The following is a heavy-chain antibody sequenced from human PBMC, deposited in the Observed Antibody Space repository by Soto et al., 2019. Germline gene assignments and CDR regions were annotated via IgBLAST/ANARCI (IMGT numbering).Heavy chain of an antibody. Sequence: GASVKVSCKASGYTFTGYYMHWVRQAPGQGLEWMGWINPNSGGTNYAQKFQGRVTMTRDTSISTAYMELSRLRSDDTAVYYCASLNVVRSTRHAIPDWFDPWGQGTLVTVSS. V-gene: IGHV1-2*02. CDR2: INPNSGGT. J-gene: IGHJ5*02. D-gene: IGHD2-2*01. CDR3: ASLNVVRSTRHAIPDWFDP. CDR1: GYTFTGYY.